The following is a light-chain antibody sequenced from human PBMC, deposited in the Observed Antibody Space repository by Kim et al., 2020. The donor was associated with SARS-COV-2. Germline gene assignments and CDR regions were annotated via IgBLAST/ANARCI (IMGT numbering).Light chain of an antibody. CDR2: NDS. Sequence: PGQRARITCSGDAMAKQYAFWFQQKPGQAPVLVIYNDSDRPSGIHERFSGSSSGTTVTLTISGVQAEDEADYYCQSADSIGTYWVFGGGTKVTVL. CDR1: AMAKQY. CDR3: QSADSIGTYWV. V-gene: IGLV3-25*03. J-gene: IGLJ3*02.